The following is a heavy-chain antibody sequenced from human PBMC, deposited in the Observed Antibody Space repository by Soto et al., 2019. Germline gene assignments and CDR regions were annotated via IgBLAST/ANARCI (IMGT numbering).Heavy chain of an antibody. J-gene: IGHJ6*02. Sequence: SVKVSCKASGYTLTSSAVQWVRQARGQRLEWIGWIVVGSGNTNYAQKFQERVTITRDMSTSTAYMELSSLRSEDTAVYYCAVGYSDYDFAVAGGYYYGMDVWGQGTTVTVSS. V-gene: IGHV1-58*01. D-gene: IGHD5-12*01. CDR1: GYTLTSSA. CDR3: AVGYSDYDFAVAGGYYYGMDV. CDR2: IVVGSGNT.